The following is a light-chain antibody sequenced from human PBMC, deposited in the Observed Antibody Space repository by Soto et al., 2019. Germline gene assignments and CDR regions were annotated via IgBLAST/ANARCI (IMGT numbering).Light chain of an antibody. CDR3: QSYDSSLSVV. V-gene: IGLV2-14*01. CDR1: SSDVGGFNY. Sequence: QSALTQPASLSGSPGQSITISCTGTSSDVGGFNYVSWYQYHPGKAPRLLIYGVSTRPSGVSYRFSGSKSGNTASLAITGLQAEDEADYYCQSYDSSLSVVFGGGTKVTVL. CDR2: GVS. J-gene: IGLJ2*01.